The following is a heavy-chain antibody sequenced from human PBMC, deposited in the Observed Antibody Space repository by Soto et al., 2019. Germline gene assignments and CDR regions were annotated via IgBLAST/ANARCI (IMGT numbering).Heavy chain of an antibody. V-gene: IGHV3-48*03. Sequence: EVQLVESGGGLVQPGGSLRLSYAASGFSFRNFEMNWVRQAPGKGLEWVSYIDATGNIIYYADSVKGRFTISRDNSKNSLFLQMNSLRAEDTAVYYCARDRWHANRYPGAFDIWGRGTMVTVSS. J-gene: IGHJ3*02. CDR1: GFSFRNFE. CDR3: ARDRWHANRYPGAFDI. D-gene: IGHD1-20*01. CDR2: IDATGNII.